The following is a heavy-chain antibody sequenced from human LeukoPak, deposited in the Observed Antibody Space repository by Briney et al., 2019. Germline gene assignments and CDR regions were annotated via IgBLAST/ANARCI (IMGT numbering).Heavy chain of an antibody. CDR3: PKASQYCSGGSCYSPTHYYYYYGMDV. V-gene: IGHV4-34*01. D-gene: IGHD2-15*01. Sequence: SETLSLTCAVYGGSFSGYYWSWIRQPPGKGLEWIGEINHSGSTNYNPSLKSRVTISVDTSKNQFSLKLSSVTAADTAVYYCPKASQYCSGGSCYSPTHYYYYYGMDVWGQGTTVTVSS. CDR1: GGSFSGYY. CDR2: INHSGST. J-gene: IGHJ6*02.